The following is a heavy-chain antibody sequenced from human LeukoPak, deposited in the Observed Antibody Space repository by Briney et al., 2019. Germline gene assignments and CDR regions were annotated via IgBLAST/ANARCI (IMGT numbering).Heavy chain of an antibody. D-gene: IGHD2-2*01. CDR2: ISAYNGNT. J-gene: IGHJ3*02. V-gene: IGHV1-18*01. Sequence: ASVKVSCKASGYTFTSYGISWVRQAPGQGLEWMGWISAYNGNTNYAQKLQGRVTMTTDTSTSTAYMELRSLRSDDTAVYYCARDQRPYQLLKDDAFDIWGQGTMVTVSS. CDR3: ARDQRPYQLLKDDAFDI. CDR1: GYTFTSYG.